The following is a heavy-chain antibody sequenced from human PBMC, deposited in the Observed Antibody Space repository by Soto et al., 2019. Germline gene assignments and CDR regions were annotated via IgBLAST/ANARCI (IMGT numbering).Heavy chain of an antibody. CDR2: IYYSGRT. J-gene: IGHJ4*02. CDR1: GESIGSSSYY. Sequence: SETLSLTCIVSGESIGSSSYYWGWIRQPPGKGLEWIGSIYYSGRTYYNPSFKSRVTISIDTSKNQFSLRLSSVTATDTAVYYCARQRTTVVTQAYFDHWGQGALVTVSS. V-gene: IGHV4-39*01. CDR3: ARQRTTVVTQAYFDH. D-gene: IGHD2-21*02.